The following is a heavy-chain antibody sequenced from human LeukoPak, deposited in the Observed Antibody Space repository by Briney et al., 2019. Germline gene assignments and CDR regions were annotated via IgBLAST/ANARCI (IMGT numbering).Heavy chain of an antibody. V-gene: IGHV3-23*01. D-gene: IGHD4-17*01. J-gene: IGHJ3*01. CDR3: ARDPSGDYLGAFDF. Sequence: GGSLRLSCVASGFTFSNYAMIWVRQAPGKGLEWVSAIRASGDITSYADSVKGRFTISRDNSRNTLYLQMNRLRGDDTALYYCARDPSGDYLGAFDFWGQGTMVSVSS. CDR1: GFTFSNYA. CDR2: IRASGDIT.